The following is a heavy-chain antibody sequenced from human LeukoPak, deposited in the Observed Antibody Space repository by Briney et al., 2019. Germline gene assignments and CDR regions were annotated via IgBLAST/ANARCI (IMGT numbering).Heavy chain of an antibody. D-gene: IGHD5-18*01. V-gene: IGHV5-51*01. CDR3: ARHLVLGAMVNHYYYMDV. CDR2: IYPGDSDT. CDR1: GYSFTSYW. J-gene: IGHJ6*03. Sequence: GASLKISCKGSGYSFTSYWIGWVRQMPGKGLEWMGIIYPGDSDTRYSPSFQGQVTISADKSTSTAYLQWSSLQASDTAMYYCARHLVLGAMVNHYYYMDVWGKGTTVTVSS.